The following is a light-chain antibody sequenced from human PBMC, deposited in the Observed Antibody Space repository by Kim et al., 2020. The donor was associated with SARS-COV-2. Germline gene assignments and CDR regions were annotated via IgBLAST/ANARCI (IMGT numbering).Light chain of an antibody. CDR3: QQRSS. CDR2: DAS. CDR1: QSVSSY. J-gene: IGKJ5*01. V-gene: IGKV3-11*01. Sequence: ATLSLSPGERATHSCGARQSVSSYVAWYQQKPGQAPRHLLYDASKRAIGIPARFSGSGSGTDFTLTISRLEPEDSAVYFCQQRSSFGQGTRLEIK.